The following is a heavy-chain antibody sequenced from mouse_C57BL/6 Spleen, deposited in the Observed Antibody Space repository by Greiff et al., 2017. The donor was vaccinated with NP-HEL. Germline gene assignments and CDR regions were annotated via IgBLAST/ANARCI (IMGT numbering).Heavy chain of an antibody. CDR3: ARVVDYFDY. D-gene: IGHD1-1*02. CDR1: GYSITSGYD. CDR2: ISYSGST. Sequence: EVKLQESGPGMVKPSQSLSLTCTVTGYSITSGYDWHWIRHFPGNKLEWMGYISYSGSTNYNPSLKSRTSITHDTSKNHFFLKLNTVPTEDTATYYCARVVDYFDYWGQGTTLTVSS. J-gene: IGHJ2*01. V-gene: IGHV3-1*01.